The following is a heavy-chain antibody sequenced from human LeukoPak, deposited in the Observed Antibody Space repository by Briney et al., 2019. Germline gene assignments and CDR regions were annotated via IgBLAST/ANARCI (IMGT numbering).Heavy chain of an antibody. J-gene: IGHJ4*02. Sequence: GGSLRLSCAASGFTVSSNYMSWVRQAPGKGLEWVSVIYSGGSTYYADSVKGRFTISRDNSKNTLYLQMNSLRAEDTAVYYCARASIAMVRGVINDYWGQGTLVTVSS. CDR3: ARASIAMVRGVINDY. V-gene: IGHV3-66*01. D-gene: IGHD3-10*01. CDR1: GFTVSSNY. CDR2: IYSGGST.